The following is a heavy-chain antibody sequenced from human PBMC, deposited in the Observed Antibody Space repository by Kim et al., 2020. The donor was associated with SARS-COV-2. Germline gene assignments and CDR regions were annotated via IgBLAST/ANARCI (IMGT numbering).Heavy chain of an antibody. CDR3: ARSVQEYSSGWYTDFDY. CDR2: TYYRSKWYN. J-gene: IGHJ4*02. D-gene: IGHD6-19*01. CDR1: GDSVSSNSAA. V-gene: IGHV6-1*01. Sequence: SQTLSLTCAISGDSVSSNSAAWNWIRQSPSRGLEWLGRTYYRSKWYNDYAVSVKSRITINPDTSKNQFSLQLNSVTPEDTAVYYCARSVQEYSSGWYTDFDYWGQGTLVTVSS.